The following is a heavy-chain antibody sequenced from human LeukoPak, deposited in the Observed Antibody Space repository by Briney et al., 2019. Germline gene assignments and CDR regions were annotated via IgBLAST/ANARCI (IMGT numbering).Heavy chain of an antibody. CDR2: INTDGSIT. J-gene: IGHJ4*02. CDR1: GFTFSSYW. D-gene: IGHD3-3*01. Sequence: GRSLRPSCAASGFTFSSYWMHWVRQAPGKGLVWVSRINTDGSITSYADSVKGRFTISRDNAKNTLYLQMNSLRAEDTAVYYCARVLQGEWFFDYWGQGTLVTVSS. CDR3: ARVLQGEWFFDY. V-gene: IGHV3-74*01.